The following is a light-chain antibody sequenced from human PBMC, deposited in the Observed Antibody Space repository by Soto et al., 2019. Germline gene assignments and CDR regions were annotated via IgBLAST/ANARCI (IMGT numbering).Light chain of an antibody. Sequence: EIVLRQSPGTLSLSPGERATLSCRASQNVSSNLLVWYQQHPGQAPRLLIYGASSRATGIPDRFSGSGSGTDFTLTISRLEPEDFAVYYCQQYGTSPRTFGQGTKVDIK. CDR3: QQYGTSPRT. J-gene: IGKJ1*01. CDR1: QNVSSNL. V-gene: IGKV3-20*01. CDR2: GAS.